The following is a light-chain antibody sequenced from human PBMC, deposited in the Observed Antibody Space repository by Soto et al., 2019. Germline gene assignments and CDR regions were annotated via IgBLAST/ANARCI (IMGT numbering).Light chain of an antibody. CDR2: STD. CDR1: TGTVTSGHY. Sequence: QAVVTQEPSLTLSPGGTVTLTCASSTGTVTSGHYPNWLQQKPGQAPRALHYSTDTRHSWTSARFSGSLLGGKAALTLSGSHPQDEAPYYGLLYYGGAVVFGGGTKVTVL. V-gene: IGLV7-43*01. CDR3: LLYYGGAVV. J-gene: IGLJ2*01.